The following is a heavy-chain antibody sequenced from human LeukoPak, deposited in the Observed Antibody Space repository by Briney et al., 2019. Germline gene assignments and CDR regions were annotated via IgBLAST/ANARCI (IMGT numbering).Heavy chain of an antibody. CDR3: ARQPLGSSGYYQDYFDY. CDR2: IYYTGST. CDR1: GGSISSSTFY. J-gene: IGHJ4*02. Sequence: PSETLSLTCTVSGGSISSSTFYWGWIRQPPGKGLEWIGSIYYTGSTYYNPSLKSRVTISVDTSKNQFSLRLTSVTAADTAVYYCARQPLGSSGYYQDYFDYWGQGNLVTVSS. D-gene: IGHD6-19*01. V-gene: IGHV4-39*01.